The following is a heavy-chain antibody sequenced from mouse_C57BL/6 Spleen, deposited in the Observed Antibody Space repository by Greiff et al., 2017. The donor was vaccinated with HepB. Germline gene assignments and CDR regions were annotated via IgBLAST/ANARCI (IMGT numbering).Heavy chain of an antibody. V-gene: IGHV1-52*01. CDR1: GYTFTSYW. Sequence: QVQLQQPGAELVRPGSSVKLSCKASGYTFTSYWMHWVKQRPIQGLEWIGNIDPSDSETHYNQKFKDKATLTVDKSSSTAYMQLSSLTSEDSAVYYCARNDYDDGYYAMDYWGQGTSVTVSS. CDR2: IDPSDSET. D-gene: IGHD2-4*01. CDR3: ARNDYDDGYYAMDY. J-gene: IGHJ4*01.